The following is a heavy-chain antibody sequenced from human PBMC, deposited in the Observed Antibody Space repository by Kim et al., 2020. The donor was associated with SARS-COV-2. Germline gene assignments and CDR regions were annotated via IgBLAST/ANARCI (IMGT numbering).Heavy chain of an antibody. CDR1: GGSISGTSRY. CDR3: ASVIGVGS. Sequence: SETLSLTCTVSGGSISGTSRYWGWIRQPPGKWLEWIGSIFYSGTTYYNPSLKSRVTISVDTSKNQFSLKLSSVTAADTAVYYCASVIGVGSWGQGTLVTV. V-gene: IGHV4-39*01. CDR2: IFYSGTT. J-gene: IGHJ5*02. D-gene: IGHD1-26*01.